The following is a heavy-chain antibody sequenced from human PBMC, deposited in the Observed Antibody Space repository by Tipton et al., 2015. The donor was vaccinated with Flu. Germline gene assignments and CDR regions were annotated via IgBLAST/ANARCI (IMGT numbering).Heavy chain of an antibody. CDR2: LHYSGST. Sequence: TLSLTCTVSRGSINSYYWSWIRQPPGKGLEWIGYLHYSGSTNYNPSLKRRVTMSRDTSKNQFSLKIISVTAADTAVYFCARASNSISSLPFDAWGQGTLVTVSS. J-gene: IGHJ4*02. CDR1: RGSINSYY. CDR3: ARASNSISSLPFDA. D-gene: IGHD6-6*01. V-gene: IGHV4-59*08.